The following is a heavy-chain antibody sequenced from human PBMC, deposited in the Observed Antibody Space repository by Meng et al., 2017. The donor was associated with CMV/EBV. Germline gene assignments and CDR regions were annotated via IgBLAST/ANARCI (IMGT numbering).Heavy chain of an antibody. CDR2: ISYDGSNE. CDR1: GFTFSTYA. V-gene: IGHV3-30*04. J-gene: IGHJ4*02. CDR3: ARTRDVLRFLEWLLPIDY. Sequence: GGSLRLSCAASGFTFSTYAMHWVRQAPGKGLEWVAVISYDGSNEYYADSVKGRFTISRDNSKNTLYLQMNSLRAEDTAVYYCARTRDVLRFLEWLLPIDYWGQGTLVTSPQ. D-gene: IGHD3-3*01.